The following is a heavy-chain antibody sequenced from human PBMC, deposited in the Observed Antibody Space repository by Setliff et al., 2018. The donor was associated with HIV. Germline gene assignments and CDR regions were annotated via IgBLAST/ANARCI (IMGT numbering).Heavy chain of an antibody. Sequence: PSETLSLTCSVSGGSISRDYWTWIRQPPGKGLEWVGYVTYSGTTQYSPSLNSRVTISIDTSKNQFSLKLSPATAADTAIYYCAARVLSDAFDVWGQGAMVTVSS. CDR1: GGSISRDY. CDR2: VTYSGTT. V-gene: IGHV4-59*03. CDR3: AARVLSDAFDV. J-gene: IGHJ3*01.